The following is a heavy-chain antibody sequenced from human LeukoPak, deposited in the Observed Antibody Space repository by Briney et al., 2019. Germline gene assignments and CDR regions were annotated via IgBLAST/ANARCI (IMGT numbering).Heavy chain of an antibody. CDR1: GYTFTSYD. D-gene: IGHD7-27*01. Sequence: ASVKVSCKASGYTFTSYDINWVRQATGQGLEWMGWINPNSGGTNYAQKFQGRVTMTRDTSISTAYMELSRLRSDDTAVYYCARDPSTGEGDYWGQGTLVTVSS. V-gene: IGHV1-2*02. CDR2: INPNSGGT. CDR3: ARDPSTGEGDY. J-gene: IGHJ4*02.